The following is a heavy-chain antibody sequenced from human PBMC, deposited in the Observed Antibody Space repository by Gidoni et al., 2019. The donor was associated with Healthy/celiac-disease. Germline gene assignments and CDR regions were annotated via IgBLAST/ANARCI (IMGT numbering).Heavy chain of an antibody. CDR1: GGSFSGYY. Sequence: QVQLQQWGAGLLKPSETLSLTCAVYGGSFSGYYWSWIRQPPGKGLEWIGEINHSVSTNYNSSLKSRVTISVDTSKNQFSLKLSSVTAADTAVYYCASAAAAGTAGIWGQGTMVTVSS. V-gene: IGHV4-34*01. CDR2: INHSVST. CDR3: ASAAAAGTAGI. J-gene: IGHJ3*02. D-gene: IGHD6-13*01.